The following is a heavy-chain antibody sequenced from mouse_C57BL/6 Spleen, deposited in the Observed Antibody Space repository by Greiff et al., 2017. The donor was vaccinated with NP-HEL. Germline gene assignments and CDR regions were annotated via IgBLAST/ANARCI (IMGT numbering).Heavy chain of an antibody. CDR1: GFSFNTYA. D-gene: IGHD4-1*02. J-gene: IGHJ4*01. Sequence: EVMLVESGGGLVQPKGSLKLSCAASGFSFNTYAMNWVRQAPGKGLEWVARIRSKSNNYATYYADSVKDRFTISRDDSESMLYLQMNNLKTEDTAMYYCVIGPTGYYAMDYWGQGTSVTVSS. CDR2: IRSKSNNYAT. V-gene: IGHV10-1*01. CDR3: VIGPTGYYAMDY.